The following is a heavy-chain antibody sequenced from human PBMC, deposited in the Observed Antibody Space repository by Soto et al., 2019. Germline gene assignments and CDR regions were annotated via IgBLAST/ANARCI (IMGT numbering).Heavy chain of an antibody. D-gene: IGHD3-10*01. V-gene: IGHV1-8*01. J-gene: IGHJ4*02. CDR1: GYTFTSFD. Sequence: ASVKVSCKTSGYTFTSFDISWVRQATGQGLELMGWMNPSSGNTGYSQKFQGRVTMTRNTSISTAYMELTSLRSEDTAIYYCASRYGSGYRAFDYWGQGALVTVSA. CDR2: MNPSSGNT. CDR3: ASRYGSGYRAFDY.